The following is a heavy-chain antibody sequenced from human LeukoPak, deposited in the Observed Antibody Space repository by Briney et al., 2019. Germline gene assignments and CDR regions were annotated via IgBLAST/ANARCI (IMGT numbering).Heavy chain of an antibody. CDR1: GYTFRDYY. Sequence: ASVKVSCKTSGYTFRDYYIHWVRQAPGQGLEWMGWLSPNSGGINSAQKFQGRVTMTRDTSISTAYMELNRLRSDDTAVYCCARCSTSCSNFDYWGQGTLVTVSS. D-gene: IGHD2-2*01. CDR2: LSPNSGGI. CDR3: ARCSTSCSNFDY. J-gene: IGHJ4*02. V-gene: IGHV1-2*02.